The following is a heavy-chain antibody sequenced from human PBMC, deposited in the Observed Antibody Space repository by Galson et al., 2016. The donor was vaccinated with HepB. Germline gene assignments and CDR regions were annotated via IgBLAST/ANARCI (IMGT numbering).Heavy chain of an antibody. V-gene: IGHV3-23*01. CDR3: ARGGSTAFDY. J-gene: IGHJ4*02. Sequence: SLRLSCAASGFAFSVYGMTWVRQAPRKGLEWVAAISTSGGSTDYADSAKGRFTISRDNSKNMLYLQMNSLRAGDTAVYYCARGGSTAFDYWGQGTLVTVSS. D-gene: IGHD2-2*01. CDR2: ISTSGGST. CDR1: GFAFSVYG.